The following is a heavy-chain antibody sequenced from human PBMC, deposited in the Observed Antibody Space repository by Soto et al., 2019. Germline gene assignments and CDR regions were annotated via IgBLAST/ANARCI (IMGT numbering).Heavy chain of an antibody. CDR3: ARDDAGFDY. Sequence: EVQLLESGGGLVQPGGSLRLSCAASAFTFSTYAMSWVRQAPGKGLEWVSAISDSGGSTYYADSVKGRFTISRDNSKNSLYLQMNSLRAEDTAVYYCARDDAGFDYWGQGTLVTVSS. CDR2: ISDSGGST. D-gene: IGHD3-10*01. V-gene: IGHV3-23*01. J-gene: IGHJ4*02. CDR1: AFTFSTYA.